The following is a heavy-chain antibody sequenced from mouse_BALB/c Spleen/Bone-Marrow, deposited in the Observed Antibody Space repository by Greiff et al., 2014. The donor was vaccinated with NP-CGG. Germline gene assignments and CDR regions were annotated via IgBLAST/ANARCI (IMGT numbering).Heavy chain of an antibody. J-gene: IGHJ4*01. CDR3: TLWCYAMDY. V-gene: IGHV1S81*02. Sequence: QVQLQQPGAELVEPGASVKLSCKASGYTFTSYYMYWVKQRPGQGLEWIGEINPSNGGTNFNEKFKSKATLTVDKSSSTAYMQLSSLTSEDSAVYYCTLWCYAMDYWGQGTSVTVSS. D-gene: IGHD1-1*02. CDR1: GYTFTSYY. CDR2: INPSNGGT.